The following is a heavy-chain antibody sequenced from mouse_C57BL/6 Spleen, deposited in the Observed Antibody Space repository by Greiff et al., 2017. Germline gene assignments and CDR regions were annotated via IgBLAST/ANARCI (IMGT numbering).Heavy chain of an antibody. J-gene: IGHJ2*01. Sequence: EVQLQQSGPELVKPGASVKISCKASGYTFTDYYMNWVKQSHGKSLEWIGDINPNNGGTSYNQKFKGKATLTVDKSSSTAYMELRSLTSEDSAVXYCARRGILRVFDYWGQGTTLTVSS. CDR1: GYTFTDYY. CDR3: ARRGILRVFDY. V-gene: IGHV1-26*01. CDR2: INPNNGGT. D-gene: IGHD1-1*01.